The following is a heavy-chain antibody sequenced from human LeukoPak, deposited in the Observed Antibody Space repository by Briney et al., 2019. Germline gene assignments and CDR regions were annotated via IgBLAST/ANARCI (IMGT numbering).Heavy chain of an antibody. V-gene: IGHV4-30-4*01. CDR1: GGSISSGDYY. Sequence: SETLSLTCTVSGGSISSGDYYWGWVRQPPGKGLEWIGYIYYSGSTYYNPSLKSRVTISVDTSKNQFSLKLSSVTAAETAVYYCARGQWGNYYDSSGYYFWFDPWGQGTLVTVSS. CDR2: IYYSGST. CDR3: ARGQWGNYYDSSGYYFWFDP. D-gene: IGHD3-22*01. J-gene: IGHJ5*02.